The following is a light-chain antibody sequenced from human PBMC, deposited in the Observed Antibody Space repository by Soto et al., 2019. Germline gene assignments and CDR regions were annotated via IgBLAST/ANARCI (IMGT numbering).Light chain of an antibody. Sequence: QSALTQPASVSGSPGQSITISCTGTSSDVGGYNYVSWYQQHPGKAPKLMIYDVSNRPSGVSNRFSGSKSGNTASLTISGLQAEDDPDYYCSSYTCSSTTFVFGTGTKLTVL. V-gene: IGLV2-14*01. CDR2: DVS. J-gene: IGLJ1*01. CDR3: SSYTCSSTTFV. CDR1: SSDVGGYNY.